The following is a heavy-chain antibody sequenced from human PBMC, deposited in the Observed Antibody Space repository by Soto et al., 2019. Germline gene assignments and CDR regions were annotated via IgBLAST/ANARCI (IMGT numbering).Heavy chain of an antibody. V-gene: IGHV4-4*07. CDR3: ARDDYKDGGNNWFDP. Sequence: PSETLSLTCTVSGGSITNYYWSWIRQPAGKGLEWIGRIYTKERTNYNLSFRNRVTMSVDTSKNQFSLKLDAVTAADTAVYYCARDDYKDGGNNWFDPWGQGTLVTVSS. CDR2: IYTKERT. D-gene: IGHD3-16*01. J-gene: IGHJ5*02. CDR1: GGSITNYY.